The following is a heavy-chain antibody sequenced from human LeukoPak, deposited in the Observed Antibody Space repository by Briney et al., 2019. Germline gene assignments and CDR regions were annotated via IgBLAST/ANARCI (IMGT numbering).Heavy chain of an antibody. Sequence: ASVKVSCKASGYTFSSYGITWVRQAPGQGLEWMGCISIYNGNTNYAQKLQGSVTMTTDTSTSTAYMELRSLRSDDTAVYYCARRGLAVSGSEEYWGQGTLVTVSS. D-gene: IGHD6-19*01. CDR2: ISIYNGNT. V-gene: IGHV1-18*01. CDR3: ARRGLAVSGSEEY. J-gene: IGHJ4*02. CDR1: GYTFSSYG.